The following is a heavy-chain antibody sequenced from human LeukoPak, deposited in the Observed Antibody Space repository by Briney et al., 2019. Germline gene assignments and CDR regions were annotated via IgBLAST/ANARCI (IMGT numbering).Heavy chain of an antibody. CDR3: ARGSYDSSGYGFDY. Sequence: PSETLSLTCAVSGGSISSGGYSWSWIRQPPGKGLEWIGYIYHSGSTNYSPSLKNRVSISVDTSKNQFSRKLSSVTAADTAVYYCARGSYDSSGYGFDYWGQGTLVTVSS. D-gene: IGHD3-22*01. CDR2: IYHSGST. CDR1: GGSISSGGYS. J-gene: IGHJ4*02. V-gene: IGHV4-30-2*01.